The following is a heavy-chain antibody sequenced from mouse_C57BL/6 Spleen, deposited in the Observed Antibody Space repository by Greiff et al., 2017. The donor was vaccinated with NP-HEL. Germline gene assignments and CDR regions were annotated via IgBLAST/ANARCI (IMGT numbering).Heavy chain of an antibody. J-gene: IGHJ4*01. CDR3: ARGGTTVVAYYYAMDY. D-gene: IGHD1-1*01. CDR1: GFTFSSYA. V-gene: IGHV5-4*03. Sequence: EVKLVESGGGLVKPGGSLKLSCAASGFTFSSYAMSWVRQTPEKRLEWVATISDGGSYTYYPDNVKGRFTISRDNAKNNLYLQLSHLKSEDTAMYYWARGGTTVVAYYYAMDYWGQGTSVTVSS. CDR2: ISDGGSYT.